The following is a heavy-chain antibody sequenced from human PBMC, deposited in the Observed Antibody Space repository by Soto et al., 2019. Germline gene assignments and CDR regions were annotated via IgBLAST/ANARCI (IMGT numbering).Heavy chain of an antibody. Sequence: QVQLVQSGAEVRKPGSSVKVSCKASGGTFSRHAISWVRQAPGQGLEWMGGIIPIFGTANHAQKFQGRVTIIADEHTSTDYMELRSLRSEDTAIYYCARGWGYDSSGYYYAYWGQGTPVIVS. J-gene: IGHJ4*02. D-gene: IGHD3-22*01. CDR2: IIPIFGTA. CDR1: GGTFSRHA. V-gene: IGHV1-69*01. CDR3: ARGWGYDSSGYYYAY.